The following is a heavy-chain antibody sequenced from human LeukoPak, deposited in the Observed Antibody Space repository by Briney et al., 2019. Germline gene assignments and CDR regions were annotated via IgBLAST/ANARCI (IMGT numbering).Heavy chain of an antibody. Sequence: KPSETLSLTFAVYGGSFSGYYWNWIRQPPGKGLEWIGEINHSGSTSYNPSLKSRVTISVDTSKNQFSLKLSSVTAADTAVYYCARGPRIAVAGRRSWFDPWGQGTLVSVSS. CDR3: ARGPRIAVAGRRSWFDP. CDR1: GGSFSGYY. V-gene: IGHV4-34*01. J-gene: IGHJ5*02. CDR2: INHSGST. D-gene: IGHD6-19*01.